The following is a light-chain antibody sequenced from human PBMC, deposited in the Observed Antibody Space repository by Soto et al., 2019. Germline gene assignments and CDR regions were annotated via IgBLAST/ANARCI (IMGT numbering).Light chain of an antibody. J-gene: IGLJ7*01. CDR1: SSNIGSNT. Sequence: QSVLTQPPSASGTRGQRVTISCSGSSSNIGSNTVNWYQQLPGTAPKLLIYSNNQRPSGVPDRFSGSKSGTSASLAISGLQSEDEADYYCAAWDDSLNGPVFGGGTHLTVL. CDR2: SNN. CDR3: AAWDDSLNGPV. V-gene: IGLV1-44*01.